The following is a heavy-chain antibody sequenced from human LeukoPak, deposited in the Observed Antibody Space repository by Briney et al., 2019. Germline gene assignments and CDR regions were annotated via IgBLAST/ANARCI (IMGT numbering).Heavy chain of an antibody. D-gene: IGHD1-14*01. V-gene: IGHV4-59*01. CDR2: ISYIGST. Sequence: PSETLSLTCGVRGGSFSDYYWSWIRQPPGKGLEWIGYISYIGSTNYNPSLKSRVTISVDTSKNQFSLKLSSVTAADTAVYYCARDKISINAFDMWGQGTMVTVSS. CDR1: GGSFSDYY. J-gene: IGHJ3*02. CDR3: ARDKISINAFDM.